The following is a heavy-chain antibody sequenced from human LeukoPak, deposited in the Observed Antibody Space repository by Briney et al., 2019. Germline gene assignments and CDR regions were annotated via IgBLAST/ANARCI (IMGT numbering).Heavy chain of an antibody. CDR2: IYYSGST. D-gene: IGHD3-22*01. CDR3: ASSTHDSGYYYYGMDV. Sequence: PSETLSLTCTVSGGSISSYYWSWIRQPPGKGLEWIGYIYYSGSTNYNPSLKSRVTISVDTSKNQFSLKLSSVTAADTAVYYCASSTHDSGYYYYGMDVWGQGTTVTVSS. CDR1: GGSISSYY. J-gene: IGHJ6*02. V-gene: IGHV4-59*01.